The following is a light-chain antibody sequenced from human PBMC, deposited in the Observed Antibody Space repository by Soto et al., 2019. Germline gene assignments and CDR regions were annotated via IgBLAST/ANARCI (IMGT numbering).Light chain of an antibody. J-gene: IGKJ3*01. Sequence: ESVLTQSPGTLSMSPGERATLSCRASQSVSSSYSAWYQQKPGQAPRLLIYGASSRATGIPDRFSGSGSGKDFTLTISRLEPEDFALYYCRQYGSSPFTFGPGTKVDIK. CDR3: RQYGSSPFT. CDR1: QSVSSSY. CDR2: GAS. V-gene: IGKV3-20*01.